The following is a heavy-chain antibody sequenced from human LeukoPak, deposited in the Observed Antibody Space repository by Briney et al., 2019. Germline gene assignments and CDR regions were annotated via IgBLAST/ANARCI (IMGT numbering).Heavy chain of an antibody. Sequence: GGSLRLSCAASGFTFSSYWMHWVRQAPGKGLVWVSRINSDGSSTIYADSVKGRFTISSDNAKNTLYLQMNSLRAEDTAVYYCARSAPDYYGSSGYYYVHYYYYMDVWGKGTTVTVSS. CDR2: INSDGSST. V-gene: IGHV3-74*01. J-gene: IGHJ6*03. D-gene: IGHD3-22*01. CDR1: GFTFSSYW. CDR3: ARSAPDYYGSSGYYYVHYYYYMDV.